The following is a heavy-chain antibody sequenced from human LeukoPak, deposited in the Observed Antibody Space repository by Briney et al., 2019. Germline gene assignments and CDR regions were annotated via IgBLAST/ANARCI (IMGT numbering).Heavy chain of an antibody. CDR1: GFTFSDYF. D-gene: IGHD4-23*01. J-gene: IGHJ4*02. CDR3: ARDTGVGYFDY. Sequence: GGSLRLSCAASGFTFSDYFMSWIRQAPGKGLEWVSYSSSSGSTINYADSVKGRFTISRDNAKNSLYLQVNSLRAEDTAVYYCARDTGVGYFDYWGQGTLVTVSS. CDR2: SSSSGSTI. V-gene: IGHV3-11*04.